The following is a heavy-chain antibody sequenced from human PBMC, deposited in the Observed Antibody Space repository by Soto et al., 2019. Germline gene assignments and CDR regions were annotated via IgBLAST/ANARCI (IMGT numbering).Heavy chain of an antibody. D-gene: IGHD6-13*01. Sequence: TSETLSLTCTVSGGSISSSSYYWGWIRQPPGKGLEWIGSIYYSGSTYYNPSLKSRVTISVDTSKNQFSLKLSSVTAADTAVYYCARQEGAAGTSFYYYGMDVWGQGTTVTVSS. CDR3: ARQEGAAGTSFYYYGMDV. V-gene: IGHV4-39*01. J-gene: IGHJ6*02. CDR1: GGSISSSSYY. CDR2: IYYSGST.